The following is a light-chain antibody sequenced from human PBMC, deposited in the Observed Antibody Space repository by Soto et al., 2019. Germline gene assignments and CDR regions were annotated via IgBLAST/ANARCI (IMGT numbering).Light chain of an antibody. CDR2: EAS. V-gene: IGKV1-5*03. Sequence: DIQMTQSPSTLSASVGDTVTITCRATQSIVRWLAWYQQQPGKAPTFLIHEASILASGVPPRFSGTGSATEFTLTIASLQSDDFATYYCQQYKTYPPTFGQGTKVDIK. CDR3: QQYKTYPPT. CDR1: QSIVRW. J-gene: IGKJ1*01.